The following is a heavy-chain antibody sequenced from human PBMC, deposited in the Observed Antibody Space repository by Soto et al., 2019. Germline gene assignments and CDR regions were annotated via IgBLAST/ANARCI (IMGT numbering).Heavy chain of an antibody. CDR3: ARALWRRRWGSDYYDGMDL. J-gene: IGHJ6*02. D-gene: IGHD3-16*01. Sequence: QGQLVQSGGEVKKPGASVKVSCKASGYTFNNFGIAWVRQAPGQGLEWMGWINIYNGETKYAQNVQCRVTLTRDTSATTAYMDLRSLRSDDTAVYYCARALWRRRWGSDYYDGMDLWGQGTAITVSS. CDR1: GYTFNNFG. CDR2: INIYNGET. V-gene: IGHV1-18*01.